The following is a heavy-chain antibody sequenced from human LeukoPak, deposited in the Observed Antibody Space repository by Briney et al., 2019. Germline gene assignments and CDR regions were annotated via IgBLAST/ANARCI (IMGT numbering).Heavy chain of an antibody. CDR3: AREVREDYVWGSYRYFDY. CDR2: IYYSGTN. V-gene: IGHV4-59*01. Sequence: SETLSLTCTVSAVSISRYYWSWLRQPPGKGLEWIGYIYYSGTNYYNPSLKSRVTISVDTSKSQFSLKLSSVTAADTAVYYCAREVREDYVWGSYRYFDYWGQGTLVTVSS. D-gene: IGHD3-16*02. CDR1: AVSISRYY. J-gene: IGHJ4*02.